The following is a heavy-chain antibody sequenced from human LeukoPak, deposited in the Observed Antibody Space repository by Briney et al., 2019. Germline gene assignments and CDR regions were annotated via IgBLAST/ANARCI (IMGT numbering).Heavy chain of an antibody. D-gene: IGHD3-22*01. Sequence: SVKVSCKASGYTFTSYDINWVRQATGQGLEWMGGIIPIFGTANYAQKFQGRVTITTDESTSTAYMELSSLRSEDTAVYYCARGGYYDSSGNFDYWGQGTLVTVSS. V-gene: IGHV1-69*05. J-gene: IGHJ4*02. CDR3: ARGGYYDSSGNFDY. CDR2: IIPIFGTA. CDR1: GYTFTSYD.